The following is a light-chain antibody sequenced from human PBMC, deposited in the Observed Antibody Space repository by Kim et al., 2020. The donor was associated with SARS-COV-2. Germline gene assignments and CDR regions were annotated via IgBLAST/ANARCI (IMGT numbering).Light chain of an antibody. V-gene: IGLV3-19*01. CDR1: SLVSYY. CDR3: NSRDSSGNHVV. CDR2: GKN. J-gene: IGLJ2*01. Sequence: AWGQKVRNTCQGDSLVSYYAIWYQQKPGQAPVLVIYGKNNRPSGIPDRFSGSSSGNTASLTITGAQAEDEADYYCNSRDSSGNHVVFGGGTQLTVL.